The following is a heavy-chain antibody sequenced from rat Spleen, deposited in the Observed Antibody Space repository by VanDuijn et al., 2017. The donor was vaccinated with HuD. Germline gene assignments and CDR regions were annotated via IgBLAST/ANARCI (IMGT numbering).Heavy chain of an antibody. Sequence: EVKLVESGGGLVQPGRSLKLSCAASGFNFNDYWMGWVRQAPGKGIEWIGEINKDSRIIKYAPSLKDKFTISRDNAQNTLYLQMSKLGSEDTAIFYCVREDEGIDYWGQGVMVSVSS. CDR2: INKDSRII. J-gene: IGHJ2*01. CDR3: VREDEGIDY. CDR1: GFNFNDYW. D-gene: IGHD1-11*01. V-gene: IGHV4-2*01.